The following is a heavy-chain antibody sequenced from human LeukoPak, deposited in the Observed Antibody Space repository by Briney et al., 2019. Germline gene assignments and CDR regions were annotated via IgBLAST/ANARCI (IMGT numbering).Heavy chain of an antibody. J-gene: IGHJ3*02. V-gene: IGHV6-1*01. CDR1: GDSVSSNSVA. Sequence: SQTLSLTCANSGDSVSSNSVAWNWIRQSPSRGPEWLGRTYYRSKWYIDYADSVKSRITISPDTSKNQFSLQLNSMTPEDTAIYYCARGRVSAFDIWGQGTMVTVSS. CDR3: ARGRVSAFDI. CDR2: TYYRSKWYI. D-gene: IGHD2-8*01.